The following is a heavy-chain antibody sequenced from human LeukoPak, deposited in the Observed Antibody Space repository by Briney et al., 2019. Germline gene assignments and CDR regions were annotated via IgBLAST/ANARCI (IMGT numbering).Heavy chain of an antibody. D-gene: IGHD5-18*01. CDR2: IKQDVSAQ. V-gene: IGHV3-7*01. J-gene: IGHJ4*02. CDR3: VRGWADTVMSRMDS. CDR1: GFTFSTDW. Sequence: RGPRRLSCAASGFTFSTDWMNWIRHAPGKGLEWVANIKQDVSAQFYVDSVKGRFTISRDNAKTPLYLQLNSLRAEDTAVYYCVRGWADTVMSRMDSWGQGTLVTVSS.